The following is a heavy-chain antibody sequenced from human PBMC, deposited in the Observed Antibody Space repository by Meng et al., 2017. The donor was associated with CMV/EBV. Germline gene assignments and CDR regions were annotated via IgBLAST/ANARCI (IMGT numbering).Heavy chain of an antibody. Sequence: SQTPSLTGTVSGGSISSSSYYWGWIRQPPGKGLEWIGSIYYSGSTYYNPSLKSRVTISVDTSKNQFSLKLSSVTAADTAVYYCASQYYDFWSGYLPPGLYGMDVWGQGTTVTVSS. J-gene: IGHJ6*02. D-gene: IGHD3-3*01. V-gene: IGHV4-39*01. CDR1: GGSISSSSYY. CDR2: IYYSGST. CDR3: ASQYYDFWSGYLPPGLYGMDV.